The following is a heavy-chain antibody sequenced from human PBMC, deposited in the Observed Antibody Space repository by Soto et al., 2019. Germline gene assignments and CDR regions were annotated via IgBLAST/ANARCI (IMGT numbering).Heavy chain of an antibody. D-gene: IGHD1-26*01. J-gene: IGHJ3*02. CDR2: INAGNGNT. CDR3: ARDRDRGSYSDAFDI. Sequence: ASVKVSCKASGYTFTSYAMHWVRQAPGQGLEWMGWINAGNGNTKYSQKFQGRVTITRDTSASTAYMELSSLRSEDTAVYYCARDRDRGSYSDAFDIWGQGPMVTV. V-gene: IGHV1-3*01. CDR1: GYTFTSYA.